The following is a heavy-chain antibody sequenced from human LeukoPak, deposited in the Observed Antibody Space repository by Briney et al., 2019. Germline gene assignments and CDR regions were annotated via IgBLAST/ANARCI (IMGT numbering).Heavy chain of an antibody. CDR1: GGSISSSSYY. J-gene: IGHJ5*02. D-gene: IGHD3-22*01. CDR2: IYYSGSI. Sequence: PSETLSLTCTVSGGSISSSSYYWGWIRQPPGKGLEWIGNIYYSGSIYYNPSLESRVTIFVDTPKNQFSLNLSSVTAAETAVYYCAWRTSNGYYYWFDPWGQGTLVTVSS. V-gene: IGHV4-39*01. CDR3: AWRTSNGYYYWFDP.